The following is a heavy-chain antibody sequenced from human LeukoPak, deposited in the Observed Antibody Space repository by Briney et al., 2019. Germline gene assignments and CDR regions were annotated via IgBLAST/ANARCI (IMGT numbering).Heavy chain of an antibody. J-gene: IGHJ4*02. CDR2: IYYNGIT. CDR3: ARLNIGTRNSFDY. CDR1: GGSITRSSFY. Sequence: SETLSLTCNVSGGSITRSSFYWGWIRQPPGRGLEWIGSIYYNGITHHNPSLGGRVTISVDTSKNHFSLNLRSVTAADTAVYYYARLNIGTRNSFDYWGQGTLVTVSS. D-gene: IGHD6-6*01. V-gene: IGHV4-39*02.